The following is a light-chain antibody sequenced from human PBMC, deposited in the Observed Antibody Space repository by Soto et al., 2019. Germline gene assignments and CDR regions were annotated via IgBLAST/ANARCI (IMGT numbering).Light chain of an antibody. V-gene: IGKV1-9*01. Sequence: DIQLTQSPSFLSASVGARVTITCRASQGISSYLAWYQQKPGKAPKLLIYGASTLQRGVSSRFSGSGSTLTISSLQPEDFATYYCQHLKSYPITFGQGTRLDIK. CDR2: GAS. J-gene: IGKJ5*01. CDR1: QGISSY. CDR3: QHLKSYPIT.